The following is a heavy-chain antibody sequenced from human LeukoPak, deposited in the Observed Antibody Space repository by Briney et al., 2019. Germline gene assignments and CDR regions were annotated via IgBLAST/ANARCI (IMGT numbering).Heavy chain of an antibody. V-gene: IGHV1-58*02. Sequence: SVKVSCKASGFTFTSSAMQWVRQARGQRLEWIGWIVVGSGNTNYAQKFQERVTITRDMSTSTAYMELSSLSSEDTAVYYCASCSSTSCYTDAFDIWGQGTMVTVSS. CDR2: IVVGSGNT. J-gene: IGHJ3*02. D-gene: IGHD2-2*02. CDR1: GFTFTSSA. CDR3: ASCSSTSCYTDAFDI.